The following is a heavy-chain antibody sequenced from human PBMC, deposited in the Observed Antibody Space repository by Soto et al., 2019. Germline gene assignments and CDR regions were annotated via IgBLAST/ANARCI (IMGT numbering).Heavy chain of an antibody. CDR2: INHSGST. CDR1: GGSFSGYF. V-gene: IGHV4-34*01. CDR3: ARRSRITMFRGVIREPHFDY. D-gene: IGHD3-10*01. J-gene: IGHJ4*02. Sequence: QVQLQQWGAGLLKPSETLSLTCAVYGGSFSGYFWSWIRQPPGKGLEWNGEINHSGSTNYNPSLKSRVTISVDTSKNQFSLKLSSVTAADTAVYYCARRSRITMFRGVIREPHFDYWCQGTLVTVSS.